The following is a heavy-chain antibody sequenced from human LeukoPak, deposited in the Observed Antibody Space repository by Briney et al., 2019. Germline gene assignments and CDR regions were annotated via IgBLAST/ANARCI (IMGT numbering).Heavy chain of an antibody. CDR1: GFTFSTYT. CDR2: IYSGGST. CDR3: AREYSGIDY. Sequence: GGSLRLSCAAHGFTFSTYTMSWVRQAPGKGLEWVSVIYSGGSTYYADSVKGRFTISRDNSKNTLYLQMNSLRAEDTAVYYCAREYSGIDYWGQGTLVTVSS. J-gene: IGHJ4*02. V-gene: IGHV3-53*01. D-gene: IGHD5-12*01.